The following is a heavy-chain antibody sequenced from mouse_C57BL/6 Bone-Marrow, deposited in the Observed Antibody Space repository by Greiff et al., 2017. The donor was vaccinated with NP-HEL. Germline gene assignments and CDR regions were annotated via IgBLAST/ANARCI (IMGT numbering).Heavy chain of an antibody. Sequence: EVQRVESGGDLVKPGGSLKLSCAASGFTFSSYGMSWVRQTPDKRLEWVATISSGGSYTYYPDSVKGRFTISRDNAKNTLYLQMSSLKSEDTAMYYCARHEYYGSSSNYYAMDYWGQGTSVTVSS. CDR2: ISSGGSYT. V-gene: IGHV5-6*01. J-gene: IGHJ4*01. D-gene: IGHD1-1*01. CDR1: GFTFSSYG. CDR3: ARHEYYGSSSNYYAMDY.